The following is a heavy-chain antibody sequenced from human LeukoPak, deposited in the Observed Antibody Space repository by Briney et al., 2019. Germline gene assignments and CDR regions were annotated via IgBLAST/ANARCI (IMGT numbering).Heavy chain of an antibody. CDR1: GGSISSSSFY. V-gene: IGHV4-39*01. CDR3: ARQLGYCSSTSCYADKVDY. D-gene: IGHD2-2*01. Sequence: SETLSLTCTVSGGSISSSSFYWGWIRPPPGKGLVWIGSIYYSGRTYYNPSLKSRVTISVDTSKNQFSLKLSSVTAADTAVYYCARQLGYCSSTSCYADKVDYWGQGTLVTVSS. CDR2: IYYSGRT. J-gene: IGHJ4*02.